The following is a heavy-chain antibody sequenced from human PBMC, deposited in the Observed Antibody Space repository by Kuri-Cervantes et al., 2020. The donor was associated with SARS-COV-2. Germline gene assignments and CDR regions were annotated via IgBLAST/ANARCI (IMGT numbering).Heavy chain of an antibody. D-gene: IGHD2-15*01. CDR3: GRDSEVVVAPSAFDI. Sequence: GGSLRLSCAASGFTFSSYSMNWVRQAPGKGLEWVSSISSSSSYIYYADSVKGRFTISRDNAKNSLYLQMNSLRAEDTAVYYCGRDSEVVVAPSAFDIWGQGTMVTVSS. J-gene: IGHJ3*02. V-gene: IGHV3-21*01. CDR2: ISSSSSYI. CDR1: GFTFSSYS.